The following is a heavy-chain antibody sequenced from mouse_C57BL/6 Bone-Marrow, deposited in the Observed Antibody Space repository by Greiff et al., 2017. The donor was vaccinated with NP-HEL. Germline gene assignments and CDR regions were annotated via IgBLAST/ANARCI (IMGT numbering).Heavy chain of an antibody. V-gene: IGHV1-81*01. J-gene: IGHJ3*01. CDR2: IYPRSGNT. Sequence: QVQLKQSGAELARPGASVKLSCKASGYTFTSYGISWVKQRTGQGLEWIGEIYPRSGNTYYNEKFKGKATLTADKSSSTAYMELRSLTSEDSAVYFCALTAYWGQGTLVTVSA. CDR1: GYTFTSYG. CDR3: ALTAY.